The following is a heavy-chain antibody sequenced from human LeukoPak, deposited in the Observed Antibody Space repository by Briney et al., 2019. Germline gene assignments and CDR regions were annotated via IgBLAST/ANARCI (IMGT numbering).Heavy chain of an antibody. V-gene: IGHV3-7*01. CDR2: IKQDGSEK. D-gene: IGHD2-2*01. Sequence: GGSLRLSCAASGFTFSSYGMHWVRQAPGKGLEWVANIKQDGSEKYYVDSVKGRFTISRDNAKNSLYLQMNSLRAEDTAVYYCARDGVVPADASAFDIWGQGTMVTVSS. CDR3: ARDGVVPADASAFDI. CDR1: GFTFSSYG. J-gene: IGHJ3*02.